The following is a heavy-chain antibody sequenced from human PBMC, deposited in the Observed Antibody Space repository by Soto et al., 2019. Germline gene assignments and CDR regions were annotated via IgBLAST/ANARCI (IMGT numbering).Heavy chain of an antibody. CDR3: ARGKAVGGHGDYDY. J-gene: IGHJ4*02. CDR1: GFTFSSYW. Sequence: GGSLRLSCAASGFTFSSYWMHWVRQAPGKGLVWVSRINSDESSTNYADSVKGRFTISRDNAKNTLYLQMNSLRAEDAAVYYCARGKAVGGHGDYDYWGQGTLVTVSS. D-gene: IGHD4-17*01. CDR2: INSDESST. V-gene: IGHV3-74*01.